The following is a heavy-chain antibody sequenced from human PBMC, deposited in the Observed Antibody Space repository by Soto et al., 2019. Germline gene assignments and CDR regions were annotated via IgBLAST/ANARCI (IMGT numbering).Heavy chain of an antibody. CDR2: ISPRNGDT. V-gene: IGHV1-2*06. CDR1: GYIFTDYH. J-gene: IGHJ4*02. D-gene: IGHD1-1*01. Sequence: GASVKVSCKTSGYIFTDYHVHWVRQAPGQGLEWMGRISPRNGDTHYAQKFQDRVTMTRDTSTSTVYMEMKTLRSDDTAIFFCARNNLTTGIDYFDSWGQGTLVTVSS. CDR3: ARNNLTTGIDYFDS.